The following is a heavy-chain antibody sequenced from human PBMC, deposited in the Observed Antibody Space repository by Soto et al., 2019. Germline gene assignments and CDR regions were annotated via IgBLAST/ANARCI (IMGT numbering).Heavy chain of an antibody. J-gene: IGHJ4*02. CDR1: GGSIPSYY. V-gene: IGHV4-59*01. CDR3: ARAVIDYGDYAD. CDR2: IYYSGST. D-gene: IGHD4-17*01. Sequence: SETLSLTCTVSGGSIPSYYWSWIRQPPGKGLEWIGYIYYSGSTNYNPSLKSRVTISVDTSKNQFSLKLSSVTAPDTAVYYCARAVIDYGDYADWGQGTLLTVSS.